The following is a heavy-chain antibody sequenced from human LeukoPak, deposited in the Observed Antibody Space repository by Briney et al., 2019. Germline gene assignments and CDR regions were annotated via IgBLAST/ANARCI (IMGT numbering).Heavy chain of an antibody. CDR3: AKAEDTAMDAVCMDV. V-gene: IGHV3-9*01. J-gene: IGHJ6*02. CDR1: GFTFDDYA. D-gene: IGHD5-18*01. CDR2: ISWNSGSI. Sequence: GRSLRLSCAASGFTFDDYATHWVRHAPGKGLEWVSGISWNSGSIGYADSVKGRFTISRDNAKNSLYLQMNSLRAEDTALYYCAKAEDTAMDAVCMDVWGQGTTVTVSS.